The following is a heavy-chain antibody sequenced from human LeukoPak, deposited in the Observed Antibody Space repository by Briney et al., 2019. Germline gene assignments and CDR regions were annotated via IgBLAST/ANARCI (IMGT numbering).Heavy chain of an antibody. CDR1: GGSISSYY. V-gene: IGHV4-59*12. CDR3: ARGDYIWGGYRPDYYYYYYMGV. J-gene: IGHJ6*03. D-gene: IGHD3-16*02. CDR2: IYYSGYT. Sequence: SETLSLTCTVSGGSISSYYWSWIRQPPGKGLEWIGDIYYSGYTNYNPSLKSRVTISVDTSKNQFSLKLSSVTAADTAVYYCARGDYIWGGYRPDYYYYYYMGVWGRGTTVTISS.